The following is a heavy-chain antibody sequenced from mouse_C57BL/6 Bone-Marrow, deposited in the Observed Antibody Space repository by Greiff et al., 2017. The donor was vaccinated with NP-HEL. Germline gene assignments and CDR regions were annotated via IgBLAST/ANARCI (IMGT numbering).Heavy chain of an antibody. J-gene: IGHJ2*01. CDR1: GYTFTDYE. Sequence: QVQLQQSGAELVRPGASVTLSCKASGYTFTDYEMHWVKQTPGHGLEWIGAIDPGTGGTAYHRKFKGKAILTADKSSSTAYMELHSRATEDSAVYCCTREGDYWGQGTTLTVSS. V-gene: IGHV1-15*01. CDR3: TREGDY. CDR2: IDPGTGGT.